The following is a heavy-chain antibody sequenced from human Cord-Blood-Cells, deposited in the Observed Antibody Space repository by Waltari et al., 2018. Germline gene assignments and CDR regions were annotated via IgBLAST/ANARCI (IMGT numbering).Heavy chain of an antibody. CDR1: GFTFSSSN. CDR2: ISSSSYI. D-gene: IGHD2-2*01. Sequence: EVQLVESGGGLVKPGGVVRLPCAASGFTFSSSNLNWVRQAPAKGLECVSSISSSSYIYYADSVKGRFTISRDNAKNSLYLQMNSLRAEDTAVYYCARDLVGRNDYWGQGTLVTVSS. V-gene: IGHV3-21*01. CDR3: ARDLVGRNDY. J-gene: IGHJ4*02.